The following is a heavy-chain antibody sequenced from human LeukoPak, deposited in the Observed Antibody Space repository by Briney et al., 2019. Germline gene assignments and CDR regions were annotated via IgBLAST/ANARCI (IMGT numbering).Heavy chain of an antibody. V-gene: IGHV4-39*01. D-gene: IGHD6-13*01. CDR2: IYYSGGT. CDR1: GGSISSSSYY. Sequence: PSETLSLTCTVSGGSISSSSYYWGWIRQPPGKGLEWIGSIYYSGGTYYNPSLQSRVTISVDTSKNQFSLKLNSVTAADTAVYYCARRLAAAGSDYFDYWGQGTLVTVSS. J-gene: IGHJ4*02. CDR3: ARRLAAAGSDYFDY.